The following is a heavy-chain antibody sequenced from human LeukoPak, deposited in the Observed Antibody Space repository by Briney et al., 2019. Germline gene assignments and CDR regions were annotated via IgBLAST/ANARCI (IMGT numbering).Heavy chain of an antibody. D-gene: IGHD4-23*01. CDR1: GFTFSSYA. J-gene: IGHJ1*01. V-gene: IGHV3-23*01. Sequence: GGSLRRSCAASGFTFSSYAMSWVRQAPGKGLEWVSSISGSGRSIYYADSVKGRFTISRDSSKNTLYLQMNSLRAEDTAVYYCAKTTAVATPPLYFQNWGQGTLVTVSS. CDR2: ISGSGRSI. CDR3: AKTTAVATPPLYFQN.